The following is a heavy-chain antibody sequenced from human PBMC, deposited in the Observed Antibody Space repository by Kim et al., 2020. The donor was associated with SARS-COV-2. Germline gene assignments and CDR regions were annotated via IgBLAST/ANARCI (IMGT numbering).Heavy chain of an antibody. D-gene: IGHD2-21*01. CDR3: ASLPRERSVVDFDY. Sequence: ADSVKGPFTISRDNAKNRLYLQMNSLRVEATAFYSCASLPRERSVVDFDYWGQGNLVTVSS. J-gene: IGHJ4*02. V-gene: IGHV3-74*01.